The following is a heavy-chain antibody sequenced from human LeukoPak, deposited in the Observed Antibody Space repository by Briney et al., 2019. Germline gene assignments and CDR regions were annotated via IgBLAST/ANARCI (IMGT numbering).Heavy chain of an antibody. V-gene: IGHV3-30*18. Sequence: GGSLRLSCAASGFTFSSYGMHWVRQAQGKGLEWVAVISYDGSNKYYADSVKGRFTISRDNSKNTLYLQMNSLRAEDTAVYYCAKASIAAADNGMDVWGQGTTVTVSS. D-gene: IGHD6-13*01. J-gene: IGHJ6*02. CDR2: ISYDGSNK. CDR3: AKASIAAADNGMDV. CDR1: GFTFSSYG.